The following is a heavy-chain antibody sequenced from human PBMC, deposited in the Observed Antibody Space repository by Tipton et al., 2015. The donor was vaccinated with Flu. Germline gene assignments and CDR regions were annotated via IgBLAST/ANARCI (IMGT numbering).Heavy chain of an antibody. CDR3: TRDLDIAVAGNFYYYYGMDV. D-gene: IGHD6-19*01. Sequence: SLRLSCTGSGFIFDDYGMNWVRQAPGKGLEWLGFIRSKAYGGTTEYAASVKGRFTISRDDSKSIAYLQMNSLKTEDTAFYYCTRDLDIAVAGNFYYYYGMDVWGQGTTVTVSS. J-gene: IGHJ6*02. CDR1: GFIFDDYG. CDR2: IRSKAYGGTT. V-gene: IGHV3-49*04.